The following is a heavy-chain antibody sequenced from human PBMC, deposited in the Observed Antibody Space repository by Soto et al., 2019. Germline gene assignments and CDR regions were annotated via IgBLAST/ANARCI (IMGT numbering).Heavy chain of an antibody. Sequence: QVQLVQSGAEVKKPGASVKVSCKASGYTFTSYGISWVRQAPGQGLEWMGWISAYYRNTNYAQKRQGRGTMTTDTSTSTAYMELRSVRSDDTAVYYCAREGIGNWNYGADYWGQGTLVTVSS. V-gene: IGHV1-18*01. D-gene: IGHD1-7*01. CDR2: ISAYYRNT. CDR3: AREGIGNWNYGADY. J-gene: IGHJ4*02. CDR1: GYTFTSYG.